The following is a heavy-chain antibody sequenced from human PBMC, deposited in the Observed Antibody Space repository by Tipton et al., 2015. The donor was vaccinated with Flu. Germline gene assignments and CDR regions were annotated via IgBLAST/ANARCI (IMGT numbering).Heavy chain of an antibody. CDR3: ARGKVAAAGSDY. D-gene: IGHD6-13*01. V-gene: IGHV4-34*01. CDR2: INHSGST. J-gene: IGHJ4*02. CDR1: GGSFSGYY. Sequence: TLSLTCAVYGGSFSGYYWSWIRQPPGKGLEWIGEINHSGSTNYNPSLKSRVTISVDTSKNQFSLKLSSVTAADAAVYYCARGKVAAAGSDYWGQGTLVTVSS.